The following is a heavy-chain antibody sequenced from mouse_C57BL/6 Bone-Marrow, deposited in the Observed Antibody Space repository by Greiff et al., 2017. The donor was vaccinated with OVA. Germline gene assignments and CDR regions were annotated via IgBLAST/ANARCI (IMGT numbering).Heavy chain of an antibody. Sequence: EVKLVESGGDLVKPGGSLKLSCAASGFTFSSYGMSWVRQTPDKRLEWVATISSGGSYTYYPDSVKGRFTISRDNAKNTLYLQMSSLKSEDTAMYYCARQDGYYGCAYWGQGTLVTVSA. D-gene: IGHD2-3*01. CDR3: ARQDGYYGCAY. CDR1: GFTFSSYG. J-gene: IGHJ3*01. V-gene: IGHV5-6*02. CDR2: ISSGGSYT.